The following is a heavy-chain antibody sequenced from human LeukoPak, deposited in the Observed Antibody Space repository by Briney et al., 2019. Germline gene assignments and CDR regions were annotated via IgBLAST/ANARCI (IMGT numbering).Heavy chain of an antibody. V-gene: IGHV4-34*09. CDR1: GGSFSGFY. D-gene: IGHD3-22*01. CDR2: INHSGSGST. Sequence: SETLSLTCAVYGGSFSGFYWTWIRQPPGKGLEWIGEINHSGSGSTYYNPSLKSRVTISVDTSKNQFSLKLSSVTAADTAVYYCARFHTSGYYRHFDFWGQGTLVTVSS. J-gene: IGHJ4*02. CDR3: ARFHTSGYYRHFDF.